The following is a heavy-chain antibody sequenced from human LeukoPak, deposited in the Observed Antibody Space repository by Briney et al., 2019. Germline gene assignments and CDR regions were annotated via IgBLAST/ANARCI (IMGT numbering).Heavy chain of an antibody. J-gene: IGHJ4*02. D-gene: IGHD1-26*01. V-gene: IGHV3-21*01. CDR3: ASLCGSYRFEIVDY. CDR2: ISSSSSYI. Sequence: GGSLRLSCAASGFTCSSYSMNWVRQAPGKGLEWVSSISSSSSYIYYADSVKGRFTISRDNAKNSLYLQMNSLRAEDTAVYYCASLCGSYRFEIVDYWGQGTLVTVSS. CDR1: GFTCSSYS.